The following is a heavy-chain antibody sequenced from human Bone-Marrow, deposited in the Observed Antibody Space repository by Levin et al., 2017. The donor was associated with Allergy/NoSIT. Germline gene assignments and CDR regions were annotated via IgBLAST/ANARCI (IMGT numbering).Heavy chain of an antibody. CDR3: AKDRNLWYGELYYLDS. V-gene: IGHV3-23*01. CDR1: GFTFSSYA. CDR2: ISGGGEKT. D-gene: IGHD3-10*01. Sequence: GGSLRLSCAASGFTFSSYAMSWVRQAPGKGLEWVSVISGGGEKTYYADSVKGRFTISRDKSTNTLYLQMANLRAEDTAVYYCAKDRNLWYGELYYLDSWGQGALVTVSS. J-gene: IGHJ4*02.